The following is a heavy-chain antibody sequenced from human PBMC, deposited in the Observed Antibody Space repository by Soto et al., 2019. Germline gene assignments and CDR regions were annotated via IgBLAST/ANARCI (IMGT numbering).Heavy chain of an antibody. CDR2: ISAYNGNT. CDR3: AKDRHAGMIVVVFDC. Sequence: GASVKVSCKASGYTFTNYGISWVRQAPGQGLEWMGWISAYNGNTDYAQKLQGRVTMTTDTSTSTAYMELRSLRSDDTAVYYCAKDRHAGMIVVVFDCWGQGTLVTVSS. J-gene: IGHJ4*02. D-gene: IGHD3-22*01. CDR1: GYTFTNYG. V-gene: IGHV1-18*01.